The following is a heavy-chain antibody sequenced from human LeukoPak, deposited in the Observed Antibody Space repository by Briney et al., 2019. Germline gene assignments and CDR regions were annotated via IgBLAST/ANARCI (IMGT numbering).Heavy chain of an antibody. D-gene: IGHD3-10*01. CDR2: IYSSGSA. CDR1: GFTVSSNY. J-gene: IGHJ6*03. V-gene: IGHV3-53*01. CDR3: ASGSGSYRTPYYYMDV. Sequence: GGSLRLSCVASGFTVSSNYMSWVRQAPGKGLEWVSVIYSSGSACYADSVKGRFTISRDNSKDTLYLQMNSLRAEDTAVYYCASGSGSYRTPYYYMDVWGTGTTVTVSS.